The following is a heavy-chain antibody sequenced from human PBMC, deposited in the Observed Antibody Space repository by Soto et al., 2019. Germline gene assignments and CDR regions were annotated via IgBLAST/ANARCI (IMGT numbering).Heavy chain of an antibody. Sequence: SETLSLTCAVYGGSFSGYYWSWIRQPPGKGLEWIGEINHSGSTNYNPSIKSRVTISVDTSKNQFSLKLSSVTAADTAVYYCARERCSSTSCYMSRPNWFDPWGQGTLVTVSS. CDR3: ARERCSSTSCYMSRPNWFDP. CDR2: INHSGST. CDR1: GGSFSGYY. V-gene: IGHV4-34*01. D-gene: IGHD2-2*01. J-gene: IGHJ5*02.